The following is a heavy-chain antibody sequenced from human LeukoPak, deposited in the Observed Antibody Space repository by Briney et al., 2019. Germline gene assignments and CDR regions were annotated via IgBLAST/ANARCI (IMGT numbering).Heavy chain of an antibody. CDR2: ISYDGSNK. V-gene: IGHV3-30*04. Sequence: PVGSLRLSCAASGFTFSSYAMHWVRQAPGKGLEWVAVISYDGSNKYYADSVKGRFTISRDNSKNTLYLQMNSLRAEDTAVYYCARDRISSIAARPFAFDIWGQGTMVTVSS. CDR3: ARDRISSIAARPFAFDI. CDR1: GFTFSSYA. J-gene: IGHJ3*02. D-gene: IGHD6-6*01.